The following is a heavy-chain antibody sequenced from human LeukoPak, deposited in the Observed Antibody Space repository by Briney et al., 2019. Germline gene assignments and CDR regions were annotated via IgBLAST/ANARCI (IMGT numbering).Heavy chain of an antibody. D-gene: IGHD3-22*01. CDR2: ISGSGGST. CDR3: AKKMCYYDSSGSYYYYGMDV. V-gene: IGHV3-23*01. CDR1: GFAFDDYA. J-gene: IGHJ6*02. Sequence: GGSLRLSCTVSGFAFDDYAMSWVRQAPGKGLEWVSAISGSGGSTYYADSVKGRFTISRDNSKNTLYLQMNSLRAEDTAVYYCAKKMCYYDSSGSYYYYGMDVWGQGTTVTVSS.